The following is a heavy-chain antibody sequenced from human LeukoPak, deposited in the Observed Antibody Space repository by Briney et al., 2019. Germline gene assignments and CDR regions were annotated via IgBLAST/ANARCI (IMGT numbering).Heavy chain of an antibody. CDR2: IYYSGST. J-gene: IGHJ4*02. D-gene: IGHD3-22*01. Sequence: ASETLSLTCTVSGGSISSSSYYWGWIRQPPGKGLEWIGSIYYSGSTYYNPSLKSRVTISVDTSKNQFSLKLSSVTAADTAVYYCARGKDSSGYYPSHSRPHFDYWGQGTLVTVSS. CDR1: GGSISSSSYY. V-gene: IGHV4-39*07. CDR3: ARGKDSSGYYPSHSRPHFDY.